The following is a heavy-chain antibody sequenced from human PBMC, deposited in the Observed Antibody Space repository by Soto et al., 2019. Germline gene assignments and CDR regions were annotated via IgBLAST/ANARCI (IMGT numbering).Heavy chain of an antibody. D-gene: IGHD6-13*01. V-gene: IGHV5-10-1*01. Sequence: GESLKISCKGSGYSFTSYWISWVRQMPGKGLEWMGRIDPSDSYSNYSPSFQGHVTISADKSINTAYLQWSSLKASDTAMYYCARHESSLPGYWGQGTLVTVSP. CDR2: IDPSDSYS. J-gene: IGHJ4*02. CDR3: ARHESSLPGY. CDR1: GYSFTSYW.